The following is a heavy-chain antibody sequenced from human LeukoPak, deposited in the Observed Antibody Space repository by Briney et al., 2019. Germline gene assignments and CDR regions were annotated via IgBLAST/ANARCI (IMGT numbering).Heavy chain of an antibody. D-gene: IGHD2/OR15-2a*01. J-gene: IGHJ4*02. V-gene: IGHV1-46*01. CDR2: IHPSGGNS. CDR1: GYTFTSHY. CDR3: ARDCSSTTCQGPVLDF. Sequence: ASVKISCKASGYTFTSHYVHWVRQAPGQGLEWMGIIHPSGGNSRNTQNFQGRVTMTRDTSTSTVYLELSSLRSGDTAVYYCARDCSSTTCQGPVLDFWGQGTLVTVSS.